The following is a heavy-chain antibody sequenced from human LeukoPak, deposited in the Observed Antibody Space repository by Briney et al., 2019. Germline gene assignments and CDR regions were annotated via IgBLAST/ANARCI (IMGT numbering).Heavy chain of an antibody. V-gene: IGHV3-30-3*01. CDR2: ISYDGSNK. Sequence: GRSLRLSCAASGFTFSSYAMHWVRQAPGKGLEWVAVISYDGSNKYYADSVKGRFTISRDNSKNTLYLQMNSLRAEDTAVYHCAREVIAARKVEYFQHWGQGTLVTVSS. CDR3: AREVIAARKVEYFQH. D-gene: IGHD6-6*01. J-gene: IGHJ1*01. CDR1: GFTFSSYA.